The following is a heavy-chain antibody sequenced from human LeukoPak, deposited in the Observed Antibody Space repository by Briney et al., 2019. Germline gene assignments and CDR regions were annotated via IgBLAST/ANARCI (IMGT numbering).Heavy chain of an antibody. CDR1: GGSMSTNNYY. V-gene: IGHV4-39*07. CDR2: IYYSGST. J-gene: IGHJ3*02. CDR3: ARDRGPLTSVTTPWGDAFDI. D-gene: IGHD4-17*01. Sequence: SVTLSLTCTVSGGSMSTNNYYWGWIRQRPGKGLEWIGSIYYSGSTYYNPSLKSRVTISVDTSKNKFSLNLSSVTAADTAVYYCARDRGPLTSVTTPWGDAFDIWGQGTMVTVSS.